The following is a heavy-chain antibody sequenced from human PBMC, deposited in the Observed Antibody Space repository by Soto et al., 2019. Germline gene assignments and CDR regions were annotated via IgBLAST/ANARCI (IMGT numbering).Heavy chain of an antibody. V-gene: IGHV3-30*01. CDR3: AIARVADSSLDH. CDR2: ISYDSSEI. D-gene: IGHD3-3*01. Sequence: PAGSLRLACVGSGFTFSNNAMHWVRQAPGKGLEWVGFISYDSSEIFYADSVKGRFTISRDNPENTLFLHMNSPRADDAAVYYCAIARVADSSLDHWGQGILVTVSS. CDR1: GFTFSNNA. J-gene: IGHJ4*01.